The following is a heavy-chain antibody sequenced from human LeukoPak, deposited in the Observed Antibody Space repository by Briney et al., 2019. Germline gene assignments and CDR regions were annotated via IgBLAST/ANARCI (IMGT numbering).Heavy chain of an antibody. CDR1: GFTFSSYG. CDR2: ISGSGGTT. J-gene: IGHJ5*02. CDR3: VGPARSSSCCS. D-gene: IGHD6-13*01. Sequence: PGRSLRLSCAASGFTFSSYGMHWVRQAPGKGLEWVSAISGSGGTTYYADSVKGRFTISRDNSKNTLYLQMNSLRAEDTAVYYCVGPARSSSCCSWGQGTLVTVSS. V-gene: IGHV3-23*01.